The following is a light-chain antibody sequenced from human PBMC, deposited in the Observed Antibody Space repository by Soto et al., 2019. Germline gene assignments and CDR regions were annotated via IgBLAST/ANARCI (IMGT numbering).Light chain of an antibody. CDR3: MQALQSLT. CDR1: QSLLYNNTYNY. J-gene: IGKJ5*01. Sequence: DPVSISCRSSQSLLYNNTYNYLDWYVQKPGQSPQLLIYFGSNRAPGVPDRFSGSGSGTDFTLKINRVEAEDVGTYYCMQALQSLTFGQGTRLEI. CDR2: FGS. V-gene: IGKV2-28*01.